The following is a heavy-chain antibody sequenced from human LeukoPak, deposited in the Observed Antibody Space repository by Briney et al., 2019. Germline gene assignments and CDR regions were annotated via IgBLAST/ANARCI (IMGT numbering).Heavy chain of an antibody. D-gene: IGHD1-26*01. CDR2: ISSSSSTI. CDR1: GFTFSSYS. Sequence: GGSLRLSCAASGFTFSSYSMNWVRQAPGKGLEWVSYISSSSSTIYYADSVKGRFTISRDNAKNSLYLRMNSLRDEDTAVYYCAREGGEWELLHDAFDIWGQGTMVTVSS. CDR3: AREGGEWELLHDAFDI. J-gene: IGHJ3*02. V-gene: IGHV3-48*02.